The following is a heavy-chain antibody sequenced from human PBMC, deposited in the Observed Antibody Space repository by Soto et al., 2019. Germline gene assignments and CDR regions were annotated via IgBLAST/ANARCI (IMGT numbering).Heavy chain of an antibody. Sequence: EVQLVESGGGMVMPGGSLRLSCAASGFTFSDAWMTWIRQAPGKGLQCVGRIKRKIDGETTDYAAPVKGRFTISRDDSKNTLYLQMSSLKVEETAMYHCVTDRGGGMDVWGQGTTVTVSS. CDR3: VTDRGGGMDV. J-gene: IGHJ6*01. V-gene: IGHV3-15*01. D-gene: IGHD3-10*01. CDR2: IKRKIDGETT. CDR1: GFTFSDAW.